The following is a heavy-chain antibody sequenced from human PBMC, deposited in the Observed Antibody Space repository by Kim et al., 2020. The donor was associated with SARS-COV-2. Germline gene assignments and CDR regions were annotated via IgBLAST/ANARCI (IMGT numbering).Heavy chain of an antibody. D-gene: IGHD1-1*01. V-gene: IGHV3-23*01. J-gene: IGHJ3*02. CDR2: ISGSGGST. CDR1: GFTFSSYA. Sequence: GGSLRLSCAASGFTFSSYAMSWVRQAPGKGLEWVSAISGSGGSTYYADSVKGRFTISRDNSKNTLYLQMNSLRAEDTAVYYCAKDHLLDTTGTTGDAFDIWGQGTMVTVSS. CDR3: AKDHLLDTTGTTGDAFDI.